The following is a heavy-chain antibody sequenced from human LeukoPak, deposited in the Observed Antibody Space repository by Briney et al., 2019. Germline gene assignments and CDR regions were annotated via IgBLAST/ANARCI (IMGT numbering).Heavy chain of an antibody. Sequence: SQTLSLTCTVSGGSISSGGYYWSWIRQPPGKGLEWIGYIYYSGSTNYNPSLKSRVTISVDTSKNQFSLKLSSVTAADTAVYYCARERRGSGKNWFDPWGQGTLVTVSS. CDR1: GGSISSGGYY. V-gene: IGHV4-61*08. CDR2: IYYSGST. D-gene: IGHD3-10*01. J-gene: IGHJ5*02. CDR3: ARERRGSGKNWFDP.